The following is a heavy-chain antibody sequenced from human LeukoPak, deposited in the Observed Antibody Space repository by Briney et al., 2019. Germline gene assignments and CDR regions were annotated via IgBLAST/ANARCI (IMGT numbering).Heavy chain of an antibody. D-gene: IGHD5-24*01. CDR2: IYFTVST. CDR3: ARHRGDGYNCDYYYDMDV. Sequence: TPSLTCSVAGASVSIDSSGSIWQPPRQRLWRIWDIYFTVSTNYNPPLTSLDTISVDTSKNQFSLKLSSVTAADTAVYSWARHRGDGYNCDYYYDMDVWGKGTTVTVSS. V-gene: IGHV4-59*08. CDR1: GASVSIDS. J-gene: IGHJ6*03.